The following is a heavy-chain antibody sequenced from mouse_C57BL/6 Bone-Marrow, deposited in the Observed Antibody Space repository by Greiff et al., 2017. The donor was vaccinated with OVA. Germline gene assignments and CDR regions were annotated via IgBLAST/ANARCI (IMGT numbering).Heavy chain of an antibody. CDR3: ARHEGEEEGAYYSNPGFAY. CDR1: GYTFTEYT. V-gene: IGHV1-62-2*01. D-gene: IGHD2-5*01. CDR2: FYPGSGSI. J-gene: IGHJ3*01. Sequence: VQGVESGAELVKPGASVKLSCKASGYTFTEYTIHWVKQRSGQGLEWIGWFYPGSGSIKYNEKFKDKATLTADKSSSTVYMELSRLTSEDSAVYFCARHEGEEEGAYYSNPGFAYWGQGTLVTVSA.